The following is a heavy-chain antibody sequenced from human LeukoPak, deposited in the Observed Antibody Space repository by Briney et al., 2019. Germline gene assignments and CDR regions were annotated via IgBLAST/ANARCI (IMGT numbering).Heavy chain of an antibody. CDR2: INPSGGST. J-gene: IGHJ4*02. CDR1: GYTFTSYY. V-gene: IGHV1-46*01. Sequence: GASVKVSCKASGYTFTSYYMHWVRRTPGQGLEWMGIINPSGGSTSYAQKFQGRVTMTRDTSTSTVYMELSSLRSEDTAVYYCARDRCSGGSCYDFDYWGQGTLVTVSS. CDR3: ARDRCSGGSCYDFDY. D-gene: IGHD2-15*01.